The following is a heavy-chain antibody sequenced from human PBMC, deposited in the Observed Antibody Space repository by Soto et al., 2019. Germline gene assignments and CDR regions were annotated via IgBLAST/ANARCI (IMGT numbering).Heavy chain of an antibody. V-gene: IGHV3-30*04. CDR3: ARSRSGAVADSFDF. J-gene: IGHJ4*02. D-gene: IGHD3-10*01. CDR1: GFTFRSYA. CDR2: ISRDGTNK. Sequence: GSLRLSCAASGFTFRSYAIHWVRQAPGKGLEWVAVISRDGTNKYYVDSVKGRFTISRDNSKDTVYLQMNSLRDEDSAMFYCARSRSGAVADSFDFWGQGTLVTVSS.